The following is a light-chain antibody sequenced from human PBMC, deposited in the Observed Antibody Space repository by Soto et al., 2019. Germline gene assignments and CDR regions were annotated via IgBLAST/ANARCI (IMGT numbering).Light chain of an antibody. V-gene: IGKV3-20*01. Sequence: EIVLTQSPGTLSLSPGERATLSCRASQIVSSSYLAWYQQKPGQAPRLLINGASSRATGISDRFSGSGSGTDFTLTISRLEPEDFAVYYCQQYGSSPLTFGGGTKVEIK. CDR3: QQYGSSPLT. CDR1: QIVSSSY. CDR2: GAS. J-gene: IGKJ4*01.